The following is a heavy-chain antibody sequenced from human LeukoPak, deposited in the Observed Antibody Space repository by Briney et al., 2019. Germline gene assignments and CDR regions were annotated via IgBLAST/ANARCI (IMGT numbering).Heavy chain of an antibody. CDR2: INHSGGT. CDR1: GGSFSDHH. V-gene: IGHV4-34*01. Sequence: SETLSLTCALYGGSFSDHHWTWIRQPPGKGLEWIGEINHSGGTDYNPSLRSRLTISVDTSKKQFSLQLSSVTAADTGVYYCARVSDIMISFGGGISYFDYWGQGSLVTVS. D-gene: IGHD3-16*02. J-gene: IGHJ4*02. CDR3: ARVSDIMISFGGGISYFDY.